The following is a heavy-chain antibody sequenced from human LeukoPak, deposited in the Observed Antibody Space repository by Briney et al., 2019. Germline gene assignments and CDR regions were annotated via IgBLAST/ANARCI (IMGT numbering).Heavy chain of an antibody. D-gene: IGHD3-10*01. CDR3: ARDMYYGSGTPMQYGMDV. CDR2: ISSSGSST. V-gene: IGHV3-11*01. Sequence: GGSLRLSCAASGFTFSDYYMNWIRQAPGKGLEWVSYISSSGSSTYYADSLKGRFTISRDNAKNSLYLQMNSLRAEDTAVYYCARDMYYGSGTPMQYGMDVWGQGTTVTVSS. CDR1: GFTFSDYY. J-gene: IGHJ6*02.